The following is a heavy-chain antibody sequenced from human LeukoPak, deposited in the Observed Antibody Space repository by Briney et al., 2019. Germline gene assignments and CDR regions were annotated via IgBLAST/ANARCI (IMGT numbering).Heavy chain of an antibody. CDR3: ARGARSGWFYYYMDV. Sequence: SETLSLTCAVYGGSFSGYYWSWIRQPPGKGLEWVGEINHSGSTNYNPSLKSRVTISVDTSKNQFSLKLSSVTAADTAVYYCARGARSGWFYYYMDVWGKGTTVTVSS. D-gene: IGHD6-19*01. V-gene: IGHV4-34*01. CDR1: GGSFSGYY. CDR2: INHSGST. J-gene: IGHJ6*03.